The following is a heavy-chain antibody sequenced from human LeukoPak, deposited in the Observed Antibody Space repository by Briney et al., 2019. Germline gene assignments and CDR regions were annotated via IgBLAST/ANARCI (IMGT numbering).Heavy chain of an antibody. CDR2: INHNGST. D-gene: IGHD3-22*01. J-gene: IGHJ4*02. CDR3: ARCPPDYSGGSSYYYFDY. Sequence: SETLSLTCAVYGGSFSGYYWTWIRHPPGKGPEWIGDINHNGSTNYNPSPKSRVTISVDTSKNRFSLKVSSVTAADTAVYYCARCPPDYSGGSSYYYFDYWGQGTLVTVSS. V-gene: IGHV4-34*01. CDR1: GGSFSGYY.